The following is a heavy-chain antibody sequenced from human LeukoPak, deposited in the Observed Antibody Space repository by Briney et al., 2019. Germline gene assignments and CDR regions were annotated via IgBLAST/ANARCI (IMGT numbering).Heavy chain of an antibody. J-gene: IGHJ5*02. CDR2: IYYSGST. V-gene: IGHV4-61*08. Sequence: SETLSLTCTVSGGSISSGDYYWSWIRQPPGKGLEWIGYIYYSGSTNYNPSLKSRVTISVDTSKNQFSLKLSSVTAADTAVYYCARVVDIVATSGIWFDPWGQGTLVTVSS. D-gene: IGHD5-12*01. CDR3: ARVVDIVATSGIWFDP. CDR1: GGSISSGDYY.